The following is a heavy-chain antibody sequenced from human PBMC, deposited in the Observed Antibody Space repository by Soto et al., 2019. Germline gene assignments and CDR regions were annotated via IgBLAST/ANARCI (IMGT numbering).Heavy chain of an antibody. Sequence: GGSLRLSCAASGFTVSSNYMSWVRQAPGKGLEWVSGIYSGGSTYYADSVKGRFTISRDNSKNTLYLQMNSLRAEDTAVYYCAKQRITMVRGVPNGMDVWGQGTTVTVSS. V-gene: IGHV3-53*01. CDR3: AKQRITMVRGVPNGMDV. D-gene: IGHD3-10*01. CDR2: IYSGGST. J-gene: IGHJ6*02. CDR1: GFTVSSNY.